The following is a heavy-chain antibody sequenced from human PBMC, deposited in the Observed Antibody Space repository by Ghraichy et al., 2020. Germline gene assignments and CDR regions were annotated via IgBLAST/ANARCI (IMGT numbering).Heavy chain of an antibody. V-gene: IGHV4-34*01. CDR3: ARGAVAGKAGFDY. CDR1: GGSFSGYY. J-gene: IGHJ4*02. Sequence: SETLSLTCAVYGGSFSGYYWSWIRQPPGKGLEWIGEINHSGSTNYNPSLKSRVTISVDTSKNQFSLKLSSVTAADTAVYYCARGAVAGKAGFDYWGQGTLVTVSS. D-gene: IGHD6-19*01. CDR2: INHSGST.